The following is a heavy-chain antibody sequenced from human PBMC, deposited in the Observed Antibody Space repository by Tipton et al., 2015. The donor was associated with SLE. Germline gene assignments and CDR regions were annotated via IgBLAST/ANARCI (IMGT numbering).Heavy chain of an antibody. CDR1: GGSFSGYY. CDR2: INHSGST. Sequence: LSLTCAVYGGSFSGYYWSWIRQPPGKGLEWIGEINHSGSTNYNPSLKSRVTISVDTSKNQFSLKLSSVTAADTAVYYCARESGWSTFGYWGQGTLVTVSS. V-gene: IGHV4-34*01. J-gene: IGHJ4*02. D-gene: IGHD6-19*01. CDR3: ARESGWSTFGY.